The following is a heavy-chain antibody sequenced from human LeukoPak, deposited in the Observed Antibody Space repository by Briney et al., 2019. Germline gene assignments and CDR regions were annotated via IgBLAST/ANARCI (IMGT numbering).Heavy chain of an antibody. D-gene: IGHD3-22*01. J-gene: IGHJ4*02. CDR1: GGSISSYY. V-gene: IGHV4-4*08. Sequence: SETLSLTCTVSGGSISSYYWSWIRQPAGKGLEWIGHIYTSGSINYNPSLKSRVTISVDTSKNQFSLRLSSVTAADTAVYSCARHAIDSSGYYLDYFDYWGQGTLVTVSS. CDR3: ARHAIDSSGYYLDYFDY. CDR2: IYTSGSI.